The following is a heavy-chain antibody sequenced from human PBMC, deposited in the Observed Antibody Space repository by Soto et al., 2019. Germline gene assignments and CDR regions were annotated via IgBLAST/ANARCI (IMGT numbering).Heavy chain of an antibody. Sequence: EVQLLESGGGLVQPGGSLRLSCAASGFTFSRYAMSWVRQAPGKGLEWVSAISGSGGSTYYADSVKGRSTISRDNSKNTLYLQMNSLRAEDTAVYYCAKDQDIVATMFDYWGQGTLVTVSS. CDR2: ISGSGGST. D-gene: IGHD5-12*01. V-gene: IGHV3-23*01. CDR1: GFTFSRYA. CDR3: AKDQDIVATMFDY. J-gene: IGHJ4*02.